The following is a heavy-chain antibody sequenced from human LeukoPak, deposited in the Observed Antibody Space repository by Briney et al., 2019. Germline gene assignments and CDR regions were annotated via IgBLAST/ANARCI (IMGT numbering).Heavy chain of an antibody. J-gene: IGHJ3*02. V-gene: IGHV1-2*02. D-gene: IGHD4-17*01. CDR3: ARDPGDYGGDDAFDI. CDR2: INPNSGGT. Sequence: ASVKVSCKASGYTFTGYYMHWVRQAPGQGLEWMGWINPNSGGTNYAQKFQGRVTMTRDTSISTAYMELSSLRSDDTAVYYCARDPGDYGGDDAFDIWGQGTMVTVSS. CDR1: GYTFTGYY.